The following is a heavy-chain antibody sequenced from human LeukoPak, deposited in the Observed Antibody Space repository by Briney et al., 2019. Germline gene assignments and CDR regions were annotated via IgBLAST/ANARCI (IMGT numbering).Heavy chain of an antibody. D-gene: IGHD3-16*01. J-gene: IGHJ4*02. CDR3: ARELNGYGYYFFDY. Sequence: GGSLRLSCEVSGFPFTLYNMNWVRQAPGKGLEWLSYISSSTNTIYYADSVKGRFTISRDDAKNSLYLQMNGLGAEDTAVYYCARELNGYGYYFFDYWGPGTLVTVSS. CDR2: ISSSTNTI. V-gene: IGHV3-48*04. CDR1: GFPFTLYN.